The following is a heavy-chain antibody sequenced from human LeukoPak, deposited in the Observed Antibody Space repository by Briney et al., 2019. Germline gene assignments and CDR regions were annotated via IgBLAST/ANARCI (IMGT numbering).Heavy chain of an antibody. CDR3: ARSMRDIFTADV. V-gene: IGHV4-59*01. CDR2: IYYSGST. Sequence: SETLSLTCTVSGGSIRSYYWNWIRQPPGKGLEWIGYIYYSGSTNYNPSLKSRVTISVDTSKNQFSLKLSSVTAADTAVYYCARSMRDIFTADVWGKGTTVTVSS. D-gene: IGHD3-9*01. CDR1: GGSIRSYY. J-gene: IGHJ6*04.